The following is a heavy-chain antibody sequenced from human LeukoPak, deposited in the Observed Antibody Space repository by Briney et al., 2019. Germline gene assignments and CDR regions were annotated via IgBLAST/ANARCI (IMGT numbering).Heavy chain of an antibody. V-gene: IGHV4-39*07. CDR1: GGSISRSNYF. J-gene: IGHJ4*02. Sequence: SGTLSLTCTVSGGSISRSNYFWGWIRQPPGKGLEWIGSIYYSGSTYYNPSLRSRVTISVDTSKNQYSLKLTSVTAADTAVYYCARWPVERGLWDYWGQGTLVTVSS. CDR2: IYYSGST. D-gene: IGHD1-1*01. CDR3: ARWPVERGLWDY.